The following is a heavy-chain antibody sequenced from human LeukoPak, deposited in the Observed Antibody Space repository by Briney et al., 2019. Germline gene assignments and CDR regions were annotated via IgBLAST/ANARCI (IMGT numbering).Heavy chain of an antibody. V-gene: IGHV1-69*04. J-gene: IGHJ4*02. Sequence: ASVKVSCKASGGTFSSYAISWVRQAPGQGLEWMGRIIPILGIANYAQKFQGRVTITADKSTSTAYMELSSLRSEDTAVYYCARELDSGCPDYWGQGTLVTVSS. CDR2: IIPILGIA. D-gene: IGHD6-19*01. CDR3: ARELDSGCPDY. CDR1: GGTFSSYA.